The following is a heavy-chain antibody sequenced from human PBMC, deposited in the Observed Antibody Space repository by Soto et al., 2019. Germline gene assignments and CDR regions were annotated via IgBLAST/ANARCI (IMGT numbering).Heavy chain of an antibody. J-gene: IGHJ6*02. CDR3: ACWYGSGSDYYSYGMDV. Sequence: EVQLVQSGAEVKKPGESLRISCKGSGYSFTSYWISWVRQMPGKGLEWMGRIDPSDSYTNYSPSFQGHVTISADKSISTAYLQWSSLKASDTAMYYCACWYGSGSDYYSYGMDVWGQGTTVTVSS. CDR2: IDPSDSYT. D-gene: IGHD3-10*01. CDR1: GYSFTSYW. V-gene: IGHV5-10-1*01.